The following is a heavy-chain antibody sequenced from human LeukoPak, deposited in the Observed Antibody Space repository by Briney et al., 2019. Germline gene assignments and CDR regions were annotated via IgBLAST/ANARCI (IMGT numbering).Heavy chain of an antibody. D-gene: IGHD2-15*01. V-gene: IGHV1-2*02. CDR3: AREDCSGGSCYSDY. J-gene: IGHJ4*02. Sequence: ASVKVSCKASGYTLTGYYMHWVRQAPGQGLEWMGWINPNSGGTNYAQKFQGRVTMTRDTSISTAYMELSRLRSDDTAVYYCAREDCSGGSCYSDYWGQGTLVTVSS. CDR1: GYTLTGYY. CDR2: INPNSGGT.